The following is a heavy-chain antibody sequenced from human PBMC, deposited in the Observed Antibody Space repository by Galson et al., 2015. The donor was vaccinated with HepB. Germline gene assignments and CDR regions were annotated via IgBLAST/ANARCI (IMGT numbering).Heavy chain of an antibody. D-gene: IGHD2-2*01. J-gene: IGHJ4*02. CDR3: AGEPQDIVVVPAAWFDY. V-gene: IGHV3-48*01. CDR1: GFTFSSYS. CDR2: ISSSSSTI. Sequence: SLRLSCAASGFTFSSYSMNWVRQAPGKGLEWVSYISSSSSTIYYADSVKGRFTISRDNAKNSLYLQMNSLRAEDTAVYYCAGEPQDIVVVPAAWFDYWGQGTLVTVSS.